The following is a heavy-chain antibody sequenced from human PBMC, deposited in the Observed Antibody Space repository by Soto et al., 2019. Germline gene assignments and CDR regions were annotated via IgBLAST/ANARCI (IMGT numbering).Heavy chain of an antibody. CDR2: VNHSGST. CDR1: GGSFSGYY. D-gene: IGHD3-10*01. J-gene: IGHJ4*02. V-gene: IGHV4-34*01. CDR3: ARERYYYGSGSYYLDY. Sequence: SETLSLTCAVYGGSFSGYYWSWIRQPPGKGLEWIGEVNHSGSTNYNPSLKSRVTISVDTSKNQFSLKLSSVTAADTAVYYCARERYYYGSGSYYLDYWGQGTLVTVSS.